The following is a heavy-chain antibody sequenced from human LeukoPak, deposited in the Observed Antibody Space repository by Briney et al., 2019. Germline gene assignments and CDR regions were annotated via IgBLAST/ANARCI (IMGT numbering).Heavy chain of an antibody. CDR1: GYTFTSYD. Sequence: GASVKVSCKASGYTFTSYDINWVRQATGQGLEWMGWINPNSGGTNYAQKFQGRVTMTRDTSISTAYMELSRLRSDDTAVYYCARVGFDSSGYRLYYMDVWGKGTTVTVSS. CDR3: ARVGFDSSGYRLYYMDV. J-gene: IGHJ6*03. CDR2: INPNSGGT. V-gene: IGHV1-2*02. D-gene: IGHD3-22*01.